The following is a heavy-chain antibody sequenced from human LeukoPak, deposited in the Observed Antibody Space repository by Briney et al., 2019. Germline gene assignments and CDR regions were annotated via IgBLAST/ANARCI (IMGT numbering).Heavy chain of an antibody. Sequence: LPGGSLRLSCAASGFTFSSYAMSWVRQAPGKGLEWVSAISGSGGSTYYADSVKGRFTISRDNSKNTLWLQMNSLKGEDTAVYYCAKGGSYRSQPYFDYWGQGTPVTVSS. CDR2: ISGSGGST. CDR1: GFTFSSYA. V-gene: IGHV3-23*01. D-gene: IGHD3-16*02. CDR3: AKGGSYRSQPYFDY. J-gene: IGHJ4*02.